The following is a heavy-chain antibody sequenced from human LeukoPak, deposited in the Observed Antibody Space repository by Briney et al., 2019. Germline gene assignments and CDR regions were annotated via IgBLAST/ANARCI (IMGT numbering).Heavy chain of an antibody. D-gene: IGHD6-19*01. CDR1: GGSLSSGDYY. J-gene: IGHJ5*02. CDR2: SSYSGST. Sequence: PSETLSLTCTVSGGSLSSGDYYWSWIRQHPGKGLEWIGYSSYSGSTYYNPSLESRVTISVDTSKNQFSLKLRSVTAADTAVYYCAGDRRGAVADYNWFDPWGQGTLVTVSS. CDR3: AGDRRGAVADYNWFDP. V-gene: IGHV4-31*03.